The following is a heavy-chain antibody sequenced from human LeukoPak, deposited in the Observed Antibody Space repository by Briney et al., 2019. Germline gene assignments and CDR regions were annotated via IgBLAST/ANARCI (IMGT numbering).Heavy chain of an antibody. CDR1: GYTFTSYG. J-gene: IGHJ3*02. CDR2: ISAYTGNT. V-gene: IGHV1-18*01. D-gene: IGHD1-26*01. Sequence: GASVKVSCKASGYTFTSYGISWVRQAPGQGLEWMGWISAYTGNTNYAQNLQGRVTMTTDTSTSTAYMELRSLRSDDTAIYYCARNVGSYYSPGAFDIWGQGTMVTVSS. CDR3: ARNVGSYYSPGAFDI.